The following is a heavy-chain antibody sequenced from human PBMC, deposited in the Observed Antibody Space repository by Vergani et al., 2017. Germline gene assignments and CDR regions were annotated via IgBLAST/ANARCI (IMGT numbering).Heavy chain of an antibody. CDR2: IWYDGSNK. V-gene: IGHV3-33*01. J-gene: IGHJ3*02. CDR1: GFTFSSYG. Sequence: QVQLVESGGGVVQPGRSLRLSCAASGFTFSSYGMHWVSQAPGKGLEWVAVIWYDGSNKYYADSVKGRFTIPRDNSKKTLCLRMNSLRAEDTAVYYCARGAYYYASSDYPGAFDIWGQGTMVTVSS. D-gene: IGHD3-22*01. CDR3: ARGAYYYASSDYPGAFDI.